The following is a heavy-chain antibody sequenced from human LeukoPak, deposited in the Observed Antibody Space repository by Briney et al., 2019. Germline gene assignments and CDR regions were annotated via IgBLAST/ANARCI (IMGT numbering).Heavy chain of an antibody. CDR1: GITLSSYA. D-gene: IGHD3-22*01. CDR2: ISGSGGST. Sequence: GGSLRLSCAVSGITLSSYAMSWVRQAPGKGLEWVSAISGSGGSTYYADSVKGRFTISRDNSKNTLYLQMNSLRAEDTAVYYCAKDPLNYDSSGYYVGYFDYWGQGTLVTVSS. CDR3: AKDPLNYDSSGYYVGYFDY. J-gene: IGHJ4*02. V-gene: IGHV3-23*01.